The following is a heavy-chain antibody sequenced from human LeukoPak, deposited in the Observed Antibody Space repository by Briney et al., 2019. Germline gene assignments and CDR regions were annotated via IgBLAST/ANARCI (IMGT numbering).Heavy chain of an antibody. CDR2: IDPNSGGT. CDR1: GYTFTGYY. CDR3: ARDREGLAYFDY. Sequence: ASVKVSFKASGYTFTGYYMHWVRQAPGQGLEWMGWIDPNSGGTDYAQKFRGRVTMTRDTSTSTAYMDLSSLISDDTAVYCCARDREGLAYFDYWGQGTLVTVSS. J-gene: IGHJ4*02. D-gene: IGHD3/OR15-3a*01. V-gene: IGHV1-2*02.